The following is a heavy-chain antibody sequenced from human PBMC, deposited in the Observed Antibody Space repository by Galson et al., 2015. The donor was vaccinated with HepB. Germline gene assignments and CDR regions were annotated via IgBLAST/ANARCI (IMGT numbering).Heavy chain of an antibody. CDR1: GFTFSNAW. CDR2: IKSKTDGGTT. D-gene: IGHD2-15*01. J-gene: IGHJ6*02. CDR3: TTGGGRATVTPSYNYYYGMDV. V-gene: IGHV3-15*07. Sequence: SLRLSCAASGFTFSNAWMNWVRQAPGKGLEWVGRIKSKTDGGTTDYAAPVKGRFTISRDDSKNTLYLQMNSLKTEDTAVYYCTTGGGRATVTPSYNYYYGMDVWGQGTTVTVSS.